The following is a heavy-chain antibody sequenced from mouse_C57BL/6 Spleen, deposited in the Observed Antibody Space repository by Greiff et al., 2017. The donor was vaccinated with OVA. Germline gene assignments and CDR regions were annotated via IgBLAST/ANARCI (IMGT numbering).Heavy chain of an antibody. D-gene: IGHD3-2*02. J-gene: IGHJ4*01. CDR3: TRRPLRLRDYYAMDY. V-gene: IGHV6-6*01. Sequence: EVMLVESGGGLVQPGGSMKLSCAASGFTFSDAWMDWVRQSPEKGLEWVAEIRNKANNHATYYAESVKGRFTISRDDSKSSVYLQMNSLRAEDTGIYYCTRRPLRLRDYYAMDYWGQGTSVTVSS. CDR2: IRNKANNHAT. CDR1: GFTFSDAW.